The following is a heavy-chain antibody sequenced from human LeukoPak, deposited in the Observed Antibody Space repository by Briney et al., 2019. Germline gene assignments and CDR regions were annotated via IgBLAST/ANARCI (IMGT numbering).Heavy chain of an antibody. D-gene: IGHD6-19*01. CDR1: GGSFSGYY. J-gene: IGHJ4*02. V-gene: IGHV3-23*01. CDR2: ISGSGGST. Sequence: ETLSLTCAVYGGSFSGYYWSWIRQAPGKGLEWVSAISGSGGSTYYADSVKGRFTISRDNSKNTLYLQMNSLRAEDTAVYYCAKDPVAGPWDYWGQGTLVTVSS. CDR3: AKDPVAGPWDY.